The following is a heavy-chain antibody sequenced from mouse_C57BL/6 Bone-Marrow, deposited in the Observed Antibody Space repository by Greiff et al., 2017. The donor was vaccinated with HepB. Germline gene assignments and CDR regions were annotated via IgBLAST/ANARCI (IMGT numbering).Heavy chain of an antibody. CDR1: GFNIKDDY. D-gene: IGHD1-1*01. Sequence: EVKLMESGAELVRPGASVKLSCTASGFNIKDDYMHWVKQRPEQGLEWIGWIDPENGDTEYASKFQGKATITADTSSNTAYLQLSSLTSEDTAVYYCLLTTVVAHYFDYWGRGTTLTVSA. CDR3: LLTTVVAHYFDY. CDR2: IDPENGDT. J-gene: IGHJ2*01. V-gene: IGHV14-4*01.